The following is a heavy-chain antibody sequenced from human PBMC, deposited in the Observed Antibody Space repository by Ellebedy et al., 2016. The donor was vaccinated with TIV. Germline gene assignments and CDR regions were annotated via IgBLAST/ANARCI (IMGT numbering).Heavy chain of an antibody. D-gene: IGHD3-22*01. J-gene: IGHJ6*02. CDR2: IKQDGSEK. CDR3: VRDEWNYYDSSGYYSYGMDV. V-gene: IGHV3-7*01. CDR1: GFTFSSYW. Sequence: GGSLRLSCAASGFTFSSYWLSWVRQAPGKGLEWVANIKQDGSEKYYVDFVKGRFTISRDDAKNSLYLQMNTLRTEDTAVYYCVRDEWNYYDSSGYYSYGMDVWGQGTTVTVSS.